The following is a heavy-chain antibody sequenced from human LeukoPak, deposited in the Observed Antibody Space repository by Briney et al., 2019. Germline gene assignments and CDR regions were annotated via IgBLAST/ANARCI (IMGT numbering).Heavy chain of an antibody. CDR1: GGSLSSGSYF. CDR3: ARGGYYDSSGSRDAFDI. CDR2: IYTSEST. Sequence: SQTLSLTCTVSGGSLSSGSYFWNWIRQPAGKGLEWIGRIYTSESTDYNPSLKSRITISLDTSKNQFSLKLSSVTAADTAVYYCARGGYYDSSGSRDAFDIWGQGTMGTVSS. V-gene: IGHV4-61*02. D-gene: IGHD3-22*01. J-gene: IGHJ3*02.